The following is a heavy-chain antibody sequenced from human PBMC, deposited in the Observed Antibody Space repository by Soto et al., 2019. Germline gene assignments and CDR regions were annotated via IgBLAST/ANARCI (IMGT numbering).Heavy chain of an antibody. J-gene: IGHJ4*02. CDR1: GVSINSAGYY. Sequence: QVQLQESGPGLVKTSKTLSLTCTVSGVSINSAGYYWTWVRQLPGKGLEWIGYIYYSGSTYYNPSLKSRLTISIDTSKNQFSLRLTPVTAADTAVYYCARYYYGSGSYSYFDYWGQGTLVAVSS. V-gene: IGHV4-31*03. CDR3: ARYYYGSGSYSYFDY. D-gene: IGHD3-10*01. CDR2: IYYSGST.